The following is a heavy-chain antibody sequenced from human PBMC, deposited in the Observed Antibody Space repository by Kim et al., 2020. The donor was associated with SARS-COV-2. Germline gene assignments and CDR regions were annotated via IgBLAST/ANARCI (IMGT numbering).Heavy chain of an antibody. CDR2: IYYSGST. CDR1: GGSISSSSYY. D-gene: IGHD3-3*01. V-gene: IGHV4-39*01. Sequence: SETLSLTCTVSGGSISSSSYYWGWIRQPPGKGLEWIGSIYYSGSTYYNPSLKSRVTISVDTSKNQFSLKLSSVTAADTAVYYCARCLDGLRFLEWLPNPFDPWGQGTLVTVSS. J-gene: IGHJ5*02. CDR3: ARCLDGLRFLEWLPNPFDP.